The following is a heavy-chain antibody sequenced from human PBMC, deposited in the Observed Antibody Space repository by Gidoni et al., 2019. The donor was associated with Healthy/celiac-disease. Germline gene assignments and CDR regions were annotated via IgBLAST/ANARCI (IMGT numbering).Heavy chain of an antibody. V-gene: IGHV1-8*01. CDR2: MNPNSGNT. Sequence: QVQLVQSGAEVKKPGASVKVSCKASGYTFTSYDINWVRQATGQGLEWMGWMNPNSGNTGYAQKFQGRVTMTRNTSISTAYMELSSLRSEDTAVYYCARALGVVYATFYWYFDLWGRGTLVTVSS. J-gene: IGHJ2*01. D-gene: IGHD2-8*02. CDR3: ARALGVVYATFYWYFDL. CDR1: GYTFTSYD.